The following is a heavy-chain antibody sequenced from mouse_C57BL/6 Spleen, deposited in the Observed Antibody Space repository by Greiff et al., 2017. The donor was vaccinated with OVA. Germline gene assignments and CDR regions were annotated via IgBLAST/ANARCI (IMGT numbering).Heavy chain of an antibody. Sequence: QVQLQQSGAELVRPGTSVKVSCKASGYAFTNYLIEWVKQRPGQGLEWIGVLNPGSGGTNYNEKFKGKATLTADKSSSTAYMQLSSLTSKDSAVYFCARERGNYQGYFDYWGQGTTLTVSS. CDR2: LNPGSGGT. J-gene: IGHJ2*01. V-gene: IGHV1-54*01. CDR3: ARERGNYQGYFDY. CDR1: GYAFTNYL. D-gene: IGHD2-1*01.